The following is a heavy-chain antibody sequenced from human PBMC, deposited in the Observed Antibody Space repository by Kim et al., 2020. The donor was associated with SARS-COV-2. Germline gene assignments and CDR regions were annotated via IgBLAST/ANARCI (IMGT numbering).Heavy chain of an antibody. CDR1: GFTFTSSA. CDR2: IVVGSGNT. CDR3: AADDSSGLDDAFDI. V-gene: IGHV1-58*01. Sequence: SVKVSCKASGFTFTSSAVQWVRQARGQRLEWIGWIVVGSGNTNYAQKLQERVTITRDMSTSTAYMELSSLRSEDTAVYYCAADDSSGLDDAFDIWGQGTMVTVSS. J-gene: IGHJ3*02. D-gene: IGHD3-22*01.